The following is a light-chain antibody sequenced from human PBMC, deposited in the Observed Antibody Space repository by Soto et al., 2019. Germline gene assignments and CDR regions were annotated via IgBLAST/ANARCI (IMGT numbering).Light chain of an antibody. CDR1: QNIRSR. V-gene: IGKV1-5*01. J-gene: IGKJ1*01. Sequence: QMTQSPSTLSASVGDRVTITCRASQNIRSRLAWCQQKPGKAPKRLIYAASGLQSGVPSRFSGSGSGTEFTLTISSLQHEDFATYYCLQHNSYTWTFGQGTKVDI. CDR2: AAS. CDR3: LQHNSYTWT.